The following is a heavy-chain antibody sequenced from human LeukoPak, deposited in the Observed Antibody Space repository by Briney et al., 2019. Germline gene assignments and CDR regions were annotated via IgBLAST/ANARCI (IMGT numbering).Heavy chain of an antibody. Sequence: PGGSLRLSCAASGFTFSSYAMSWVRQAPGKGLEWVSAISGSGGSTNYADSVKGRFTISRDNSKNTLYLQMNSLRAEDTAVYYCAKDEAMVQGVRIFDYWGQGTLVTVSS. CDR3: AKDEAMVQGVRIFDY. J-gene: IGHJ4*02. D-gene: IGHD3-10*01. CDR1: GFTFSSYA. CDR2: ISGSGGST. V-gene: IGHV3-23*01.